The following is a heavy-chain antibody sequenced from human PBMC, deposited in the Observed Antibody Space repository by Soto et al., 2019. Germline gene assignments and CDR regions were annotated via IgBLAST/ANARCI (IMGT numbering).Heavy chain of an antibody. CDR1: GGSISSYY. D-gene: IGHD6-25*01. CDR3: ARKGHRHGSFDP. Sequence: SETLSLTCTVSGGSISSYYWSWIRQPPGKGLEWIGYVYSSGSTNYSPSLNGRVTISVDTAENQLSLNLFSVTAADTAVYYCARKGHRHGSFDPWGQGTLVTVSS. CDR2: VYSSGST. J-gene: IGHJ5*02. V-gene: IGHV4-59*01.